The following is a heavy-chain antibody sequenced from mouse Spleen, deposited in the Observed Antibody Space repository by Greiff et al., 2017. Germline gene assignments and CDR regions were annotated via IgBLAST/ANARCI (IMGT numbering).Heavy chain of an antibody. Sequence: EVKVEESGPGLVKPSQSLSLTCSVTGYSITSGYYWNWIRQFPGNKLEWMGYISYDGSNNYNPSLKNRISITRDTSKNQFFLKLNSVTTEDTATYYCARAYYGYDGAWFAYWGQGTLVTVSA. CDR3: ARAYYGYDGAWFAY. V-gene: IGHV3-6*01. D-gene: IGHD2-2*01. CDR1: GYSITSGYY. CDR2: ISYDGSN. J-gene: IGHJ3*01.